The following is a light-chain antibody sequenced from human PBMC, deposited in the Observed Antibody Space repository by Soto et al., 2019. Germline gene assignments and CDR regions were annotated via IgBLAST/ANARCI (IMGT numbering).Light chain of an antibody. CDR3: QQRFSWPPT. J-gene: IGKJ4*01. Sequence: ETGLTQSPATLSLSPGERATLSCRASQSISRYLAWYQQKPGQAPRLVIHDTSTRATGVPDTFSGSGSGTEFTLTISSLEPEYFATYYCQQRFSWPPTFGGGTHIEIK. V-gene: IGKV3-11*01. CDR1: QSISRY. CDR2: DTS.